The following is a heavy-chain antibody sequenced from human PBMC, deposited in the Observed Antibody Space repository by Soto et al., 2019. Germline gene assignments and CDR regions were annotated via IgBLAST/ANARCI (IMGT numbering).Heavy chain of an antibody. D-gene: IGHD2-2*01. CDR2: IYNNGRT. J-gene: IGHJ4*02. CDR1: GGSISSSS. CDR3: ARSRFCTSTSCYHYFDF. Sequence: SXTLSLTXTVSGGSISSSSWGWIRQPPGRGLEWIGYIYNNGRTDYNPSLQRRVTISLDTSKNHFSLKLSSVTPADTAVYYCARSRFCTSTSCYHYFDFWGQGTLVTVSS. V-gene: IGHV4-59*01.